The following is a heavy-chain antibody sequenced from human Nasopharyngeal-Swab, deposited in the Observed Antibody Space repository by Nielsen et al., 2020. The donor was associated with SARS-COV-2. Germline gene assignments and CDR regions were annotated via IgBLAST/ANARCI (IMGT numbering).Heavy chain of an antibody. CDR3: ATHSSSWYGALGFDY. CDR2: FDPEDGET. D-gene: IGHD6-13*01. J-gene: IGHJ4*02. Sequence: ASVKVSCKVSGYTLIELSMHWVRQAPGKGLEWMGGFDPEDGETIYAQKFQGRVTMTEDTSTDTAYMELSSLRSEDTAVYYCATHSSSWYGALGFDYWGQGTLVTVST. CDR1: GYTLIELS. V-gene: IGHV1-24*01.